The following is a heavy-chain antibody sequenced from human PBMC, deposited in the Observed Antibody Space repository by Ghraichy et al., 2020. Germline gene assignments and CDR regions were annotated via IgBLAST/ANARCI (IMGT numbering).Heavy chain of an antibody. D-gene: IGHD3-16*01. V-gene: IGHV3-7*03. CDR2: IKQDGSEK. Sequence: LSLTCAASGFTFSSYWMSWVRQAPGKGLEWVANIKQDGSEKYYVDSVKGRFTISRDNAKNLLYLQMNSLRAEDTAVYYCARDLATWGSYHIDYWGQGTLVTVSS. J-gene: IGHJ4*02. CDR3: ARDLATWGSYHIDY. CDR1: GFTFSSYW.